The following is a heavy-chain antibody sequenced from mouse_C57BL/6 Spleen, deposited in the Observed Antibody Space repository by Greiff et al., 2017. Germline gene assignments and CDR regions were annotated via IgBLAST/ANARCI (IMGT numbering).Heavy chain of an antibody. CDR1: GYTFTDYE. J-gene: IGHJ3*01. D-gene: IGHD1-1*01. CDR2: IDPETGGT. CDR3: TRGDYYGSREATWFAY. Sequence: VKLVESGAELVRPGASVTLSCKASGYTFTDYEMHWVKQTPVHGLEWIGAIDPETGGTAYNQKFKGKAILTADKSSSTAYMELRSLTSEDSAVYYCTRGDYYGSREATWFAYWGQGTLVTVSA. V-gene: IGHV1-15*01.